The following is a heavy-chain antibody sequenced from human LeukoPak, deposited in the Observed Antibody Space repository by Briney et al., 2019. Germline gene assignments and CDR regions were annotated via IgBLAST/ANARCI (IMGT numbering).Heavy chain of an antibody. CDR1: GFTFSSYG. J-gene: IGHJ4*02. CDR3: VLRGGATDY. D-gene: IGHD3-16*01. Sequence: AGGSLRLSCAASGFTFSSYGMNWVRQAPGKGLEWVSAISGSGGTTYYADSVKGRFTISRDNSKNTLYLQMNSLRAEDTAVYYCVLRGGATDYWGQGTMVTVSS. CDR2: ISGSGGTT. V-gene: IGHV3-23*01.